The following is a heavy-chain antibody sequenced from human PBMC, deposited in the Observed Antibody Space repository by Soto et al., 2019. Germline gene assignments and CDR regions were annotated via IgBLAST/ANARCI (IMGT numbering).Heavy chain of an antibody. J-gene: IGHJ4*02. V-gene: IGHV3-15*01. CDR3: TTERRVNPDY. CDR2: IKSKTDGGTA. CDR1: GFTFTNAW. D-gene: IGHD3-3*01. Sequence: PGGSLRLSCVASGFTFTNAWMSWVRQAPGKGLEWVGRIKSKTDGGTADYAAPVKGRLTISRDDSKNTLYMQMNSLKTEDTAVYYCTTERRVNPDYWGLGTLVTVSS.